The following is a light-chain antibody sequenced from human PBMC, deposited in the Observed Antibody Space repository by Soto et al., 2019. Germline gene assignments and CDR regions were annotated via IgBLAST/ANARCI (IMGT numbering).Light chain of an antibody. CDR3: QQYNNWWT. V-gene: IGKV3-15*01. J-gene: IGKJ1*01. CDR2: GAS. Sequence: EIVMTQSPATLSVSPGERATLSCRASQSVSSNLAWYQQKPGQAPRLLIYGASTRATGIPARFSGSGSGTESTLTISSLQSEDFAFYYCQQYNNWWTFGQGTKVEIK. CDR1: QSVSSN.